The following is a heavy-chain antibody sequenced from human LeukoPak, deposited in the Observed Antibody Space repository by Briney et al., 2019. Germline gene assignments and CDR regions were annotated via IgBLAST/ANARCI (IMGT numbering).Heavy chain of an antibody. CDR2: IYYSGST. J-gene: IGHJ4*02. CDR3: ARDHSNYDSYFDY. Sequence: SETLSLTCTVSGGSISRYYWSWIRQPPGKGLEWIGYIYYSGSTNYNPSLKSRVTISVDTSKNQFSLKLSSVTAADTAVYYCARDHSNYDSYFDYWGQGTLVTVSS. CDR1: GGSISRYY. V-gene: IGHV4-59*01. D-gene: IGHD4-11*01.